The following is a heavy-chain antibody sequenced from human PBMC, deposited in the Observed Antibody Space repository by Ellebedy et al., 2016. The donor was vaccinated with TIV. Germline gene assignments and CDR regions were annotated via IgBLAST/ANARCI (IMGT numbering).Heavy chain of an antibody. D-gene: IGHD5-18*01. CDR3: ARHPSDMGFDY. J-gene: IGHJ4*02. V-gene: IGHV4-59*08. Sequence: MPSETLSLTCTVSGGSISNSYWSWIRQPPGKGLEWIAYVSSSGSTSYNPSLKSRVTISIDTSKNLFSLKLNSVTAADTAVYYCARHPSDMGFDYWGQGILVTVSS. CDR2: VSSSGST. CDR1: GGSISNSY.